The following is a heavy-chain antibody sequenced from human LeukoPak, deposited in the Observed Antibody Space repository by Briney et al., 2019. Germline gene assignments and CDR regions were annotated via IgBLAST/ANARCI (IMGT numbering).Heavy chain of an antibody. CDR1: GFTVSSNY. V-gene: IGHV3-66*01. CDR2: IYSGGST. Sequence: GSLRPSCAASGFTVSSNYMRWVRQASGRGLEWVSVIYSGGSTYYADSVKGRFTISRDNSKNTLFLQMNSLRAGDTAVYYCARGTVTMLDYWGQGTLVTVSS. J-gene: IGHJ4*02. CDR3: ARGTVTMLDY. D-gene: IGHD3-10*02.